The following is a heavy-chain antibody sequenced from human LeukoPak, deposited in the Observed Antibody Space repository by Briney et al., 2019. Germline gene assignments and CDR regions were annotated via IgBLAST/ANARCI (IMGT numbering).Heavy chain of an antibody. J-gene: IGHJ4*02. CDR2: IYYSGST. D-gene: IGHD6-6*01. Sequence: SETLSLTCTVCWGYISRYYWSWIRQPPGEGLEGIGYIYYSGSTNYNPSLKRRVTISVDTSKTQFSLKLSGVTAADTAVYYCARDGSDSSSFDYWGQGTLVTVSS. CDR3: ARDGSDSSSFDY. V-gene: IGHV4-59*01. CDR1: WGYISRYY.